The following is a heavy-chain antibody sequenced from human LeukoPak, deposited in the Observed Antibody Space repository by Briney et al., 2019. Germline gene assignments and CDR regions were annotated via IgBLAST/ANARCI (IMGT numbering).Heavy chain of an antibody. J-gene: IGHJ4*02. V-gene: IGHV3-48*01. CDR3: ARGPDVWFGELSFDY. Sequence: GGSLRLSRAASGFXFSSYSISWVRQAPGKGLDWVSYISTSSSTIYYADSVKGRFTISRDNAKNTLYLQMNSLRAEDTAVYYCARGPDVWFGELSFDYWGQGTLVTVSS. CDR1: GFXFSSYS. D-gene: IGHD3-10*01. CDR2: ISTSSSTI.